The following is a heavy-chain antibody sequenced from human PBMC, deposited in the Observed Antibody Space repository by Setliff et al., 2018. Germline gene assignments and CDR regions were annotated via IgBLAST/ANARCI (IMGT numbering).Heavy chain of an antibody. CDR1: GGSITSSTYY. D-gene: IGHD2-15*01. V-gene: IGHV4-39*07. Sequence: PSETLSLTCTVSGGSITSSTYYWGWIRQPPGKGLEWIGSVDYSGNTYHNPSLKSRVTISLDRSKKQFSLKLSSVTAADTALYYCARGREGGYYHYMDVWGKGTTVTVSS. CDR2: VDYSGNT. CDR3: ARGREGGYYHYMDV. J-gene: IGHJ6*03.